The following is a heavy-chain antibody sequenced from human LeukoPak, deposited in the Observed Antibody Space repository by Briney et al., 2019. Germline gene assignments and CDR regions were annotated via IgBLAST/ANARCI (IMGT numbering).Heavy chain of an antibody. Sequence: GGSLRLSCAASGFTVSSNYMSWVRQGPGKGLEWVSLIYSGGITYYADSVKGRFTISRDNSKNTVYFQMNSLRAEDTAVYYCARGVISGTTPYYYGMDVWGQGTTVTVSS. J-gene: IGHJ6*02. CDR2: IYSGGIT. V-gene: IGHV3-53*01. CDR1: GFTVSSNY. D-gene: IGHD1-20*01. CDR3: ARGVISGTTPYYYGMDV.